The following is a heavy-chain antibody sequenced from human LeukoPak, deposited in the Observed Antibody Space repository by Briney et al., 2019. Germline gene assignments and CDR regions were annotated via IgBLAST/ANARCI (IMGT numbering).Heavy chain of an antibody. Sequence: SQTLSLTCAISGDSVSSNSAAWNWIRQSPSRGLEWLGRTYYRSKWSNDYALSVKSRITINPDTSKNQLSLQLNSVTPEDTAVYYCARGGVAAATTQPYYYYYYMDVWGKGTTVTVSS. CDR3: ARGGVAAATTQPYYYYYYMDV. J-gene: IGHJ6*03. CDR1: GDSVSSNSAA. V-gene: IGHV6-1*01. CDR2: TYYRSKWSN. D-gene: IGHD2-15*01.